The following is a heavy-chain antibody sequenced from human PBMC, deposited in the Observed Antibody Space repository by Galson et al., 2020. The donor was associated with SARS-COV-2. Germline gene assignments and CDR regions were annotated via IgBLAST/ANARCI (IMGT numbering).Heavy chain of an antibody. D-gene: IGHD3-10*01. CDR3: AHRHAGGGFGELLFDY. Sequence: KMSGPTLVKPTQTLTLTCTFSGFSLSTSGVGVGWIRQPPGKALEWLALIYWDDDKRYSPSLKSRLTITKDTSKNQVVLTMTNMDPVDTATYYWAHRHAGGGFGELLFDYWGQGTLVTVSS. CDR1: GFSLSTSGVG. J-gene: IGHJ4*02. CDR2: IYWDDDK. V-gene: IGHV2-5*02.